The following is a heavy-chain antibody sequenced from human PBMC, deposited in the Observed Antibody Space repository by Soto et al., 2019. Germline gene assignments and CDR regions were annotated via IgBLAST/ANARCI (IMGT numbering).Heavy chain of an antibody. Sequence: GGSLRLSCAASGFTFSSYSMNWVRQAPGKGLEWVSYISSSSSTIYYADSVKGRFTISRDNAKNSLYLQMNSLRAGDTAIYFCARAIGPTLFDYWGQGTLVTVSS. CDR2: ISSSSSTI. D-gene: IGHD3-22*01. V-gene: IGHV3-48*01. J-gene: IGHJ4*02. CDR1: GFTFSSYS. CDR3: ARAIGPTLFDY.